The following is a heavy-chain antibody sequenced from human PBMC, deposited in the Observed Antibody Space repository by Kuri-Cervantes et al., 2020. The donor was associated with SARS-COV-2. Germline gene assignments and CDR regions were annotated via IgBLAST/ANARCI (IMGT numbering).Heavy chain of an antibody. CDR2: IIPIXGTA. V-gene: IGHV1-69*13. CDR1: GGTFSSYA. Sequence: SVKVSCKASGGTFSSYAISWVRQAPGQGLEWMGRIIPIXGTANYAQKFQGRVTITADESTSTAYMELSSLRSEDTAVYYCAXNPYSSSSGXXRPFDYWGQGTLVTVSS. J-gene: IGHJ4*02. D-gene: IGHD6-6*01. CDR3: AXNPYSSSSGXXRPFDY.